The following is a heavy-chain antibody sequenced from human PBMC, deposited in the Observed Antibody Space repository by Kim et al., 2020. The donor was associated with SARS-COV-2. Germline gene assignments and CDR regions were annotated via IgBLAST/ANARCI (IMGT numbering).Heavy chain of an antibody. Sequence: SETLSLTCGVYGGSFSGDFWSWIRQSPGKGLEWIGEINHSGSPNYNPSLKSRVSISVDTSKNHFSLKLSSVTAADTAVYYCRANIGDYWGQGTLVTVSS. CDR3: RANIGDY. V-gene: IGHV4-34*01. CDR2: INHSGSP. CDR1: GGSFSGDF. D-gene: IGHD2-15*01. J-gene: IGHJ4*02.